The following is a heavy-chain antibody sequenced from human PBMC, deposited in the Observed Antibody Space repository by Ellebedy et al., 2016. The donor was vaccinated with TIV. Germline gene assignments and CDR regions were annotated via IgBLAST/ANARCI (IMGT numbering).Heavy chain of an antibody. J-gene: IGHJ4*02. CDR1: GFIFSGYW. Sequence: GESLKISCAASGFIFSGYWMHWVRQAPGKGLVWVSRINSDGSDTAYADSVRGRFTISRDNAKNTLYLQMNSLRADDTAVYYCVRAFGGSGDYWGQGTLVTVSS. V-gene: IGHV3-74*01. CDR3: VRAFGGSGDY. D-gene: IGHD3-10*01. CDR2: INSDGSDT.